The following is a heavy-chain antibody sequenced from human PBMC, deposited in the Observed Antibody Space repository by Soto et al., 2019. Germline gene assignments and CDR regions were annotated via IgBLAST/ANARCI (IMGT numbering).Heavy chain of an antibody. J-gene: IGHJ5*02. CDR2: TSGTDDYK. CDR3: PNSSSKYASPIQAFLDP. Sequence: ESLSLSCAASGFTVSNLAMTWVRQAPGEALECVSSTSGTDDYKYYADSVKGLFTNTRDSARNTLFLHMNNLGADDTAMYYCPNSSSKYASPIQAFLDPWGLRTLVTVSS. V-gene: IGHV3-23*01. D-gene: IGHD6-13*01. CDR1: GFTVSNLA.